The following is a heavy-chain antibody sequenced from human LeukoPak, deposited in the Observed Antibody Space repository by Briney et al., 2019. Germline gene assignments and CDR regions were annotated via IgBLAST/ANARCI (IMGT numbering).Heavy chain of an antibody. CDR2: VNSRSGNT. CDR1: GYTFTSYD. V-gene: IGHV1-8*03. CDR3: ARAPKAPIVVVPGANYYYYMDV. Sequence: ASVKVSCKASGYTFTSYDINWVRQATGQGLEWMGWVNSRSGNTGYAQKFQGRVTITRNTSISTAYMELSSLRSEDTAVYYCARAPKAPIVVVPGANYYYYMDVWAKGPRSPSP. D-gene: IGHD2-2*01. J-gene: IGHJ6*03.